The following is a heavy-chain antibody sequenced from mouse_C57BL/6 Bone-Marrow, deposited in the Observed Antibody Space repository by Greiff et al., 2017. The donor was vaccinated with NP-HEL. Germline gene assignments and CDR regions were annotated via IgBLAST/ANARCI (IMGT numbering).Heavy chain of an antibody. CDR2: FCHGSGGI. CDR1: GYTFTEYS. D-gene: IGHD2-5*01. V-gene: IGHV1-62-2*01. Sequence: QVQLLQSGAGLVKPGASVKLSCKASGYTFTEYSIRWVKQRSGQGLEWIGWFCHGSGGIKYNERLKDKATLTADKSSSTVYMQLSRLTSEDSACYFCARPYCSNCWYFDVWGTGTTVTVSS. J-gene: IGHJ1*03. CDR3: ARPYCSNCWYFDV.